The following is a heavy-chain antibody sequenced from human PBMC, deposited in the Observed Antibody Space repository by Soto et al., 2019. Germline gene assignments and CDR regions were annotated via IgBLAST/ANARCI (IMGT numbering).Heavy chain of an antibody. V-gene: IGHV1-2*04. J-gene: IGHJ6*02. D-gene: IGHD3-3*01. CDR3: AREEYDLGNYYGIDV. CDR2: INPNSGGT. Sequence: ASVKVSCKASGYTFTGYYMHWVRQAPGQGLEWMGWINPNSGGTNYAQKFQGWVTMTRDTSISTAYMELSRLRSDDTAVYYCAREEYDLGNYYGIDVWGQGTTVTV. CDR1: GYTFTGYY.